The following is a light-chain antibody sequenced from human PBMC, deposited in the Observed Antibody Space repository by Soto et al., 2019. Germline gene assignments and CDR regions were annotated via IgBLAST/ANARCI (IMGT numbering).Light chain of an antibody. J-gene: IGKJ3*01. V-gene: IGKV3-11*01. Sequence: EIVLTQSPATLSLSPGERATLSCRASQRVSRYLAWYQKKPGQAPRLLIYDASNRATGIPARFSGSGSGTDFTLTISSLEPEDFAVYYCQQRSNWPRFTFGPGTKVDIK. CDR3: QQRSNWPRFT. CDR2: DAS. CDR1: QRVSRY.